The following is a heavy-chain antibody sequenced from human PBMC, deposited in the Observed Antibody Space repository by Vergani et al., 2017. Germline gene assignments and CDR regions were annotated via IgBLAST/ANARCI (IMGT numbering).Heavy chain of an antibody. CDR3: AGAPPRIAAAGYFDY. CDR1: GGTFSSYA. J-gene: IGHJ4*02. D-gene: IGHD6-13*01. Sequence: QVQLVQSGAEVKKPGSSVKVSCKASGGTFSSYAISWVRQAPGQGLEWMGGIIPIFGTANYAQKFQGRVTFTADESTSTAYMELSSLRSEDTAVYYCAGAPPRIAAAGYFDYWGQGTLVTVSS. CDR2: IIPIFGTA. V-gene: IGHV1-69*01.